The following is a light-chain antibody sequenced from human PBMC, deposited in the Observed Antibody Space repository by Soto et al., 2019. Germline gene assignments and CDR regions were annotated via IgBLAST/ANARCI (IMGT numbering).Light chain of an antibody. CDR3: QQYNTYSSLT. CDR1: QSISSW. V-gene: IGKV1-5*01. CDR2: DAS. Sequence: DIQMTQSPSTLSASVGDRVTITCRASQSISSWLAWYQQKLGRAPRLLIYDASSLESGVPSRFSGSGYGTEFTLTFSSLQPDDFATYYCQQYNTYSSLTFGGGTKVDIK. J-gene: IGKJ4*01.